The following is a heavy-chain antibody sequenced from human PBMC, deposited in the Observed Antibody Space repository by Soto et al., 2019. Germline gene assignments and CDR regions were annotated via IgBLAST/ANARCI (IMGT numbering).Heavy chain of an antibody. V-gene: IGHV3-30-3*01. CDR3: ARSMYSSGWYLFDY. CDR1: GFTFSSYA. Sequence: QVQLVESGGGVVQPGRSLRLSCAASGFTFSSYARHWVRQAPGKGLEWVAVISYDGSNKYYADSVKGRFTISRDNSKNTLYLQMNSLRAEDTAVYYCARSMYSSGWYLFDYWGQGTLVTVSS. J-gene: IGHJ4*02. CDR2: ISYDGSNK. D-gene: IGHD6-19*01.